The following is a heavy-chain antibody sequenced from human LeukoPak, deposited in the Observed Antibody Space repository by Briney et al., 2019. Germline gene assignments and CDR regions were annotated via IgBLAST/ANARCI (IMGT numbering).Heavy chain of an antibody. Sequence: SATLSLTCTVSGGSISGYYWSWIRQPPGKGLEWIGEINHSGSTNYNPSLKSRVTISVDTSKNQFSLKLSSVTAADTAVYYCARTPYYDILTGYWNKDYFDYWGQGTLVTVSS. CDR2: INHSGST. CDR3: ARTPYYDILTGYWNKDYFDY. CDR1: GGSISGYY. D-gene: IGHD3-9*01. V-gene: IGHV4-34*01. J-gene: IGHJ4*02.